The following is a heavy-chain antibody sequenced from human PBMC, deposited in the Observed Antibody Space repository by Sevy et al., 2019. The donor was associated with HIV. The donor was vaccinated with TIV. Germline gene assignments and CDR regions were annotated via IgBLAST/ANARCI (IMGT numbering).Heavy chain of an antibody. CDR2: IGTAGDP. CDR1: GFTFSSYD. J-gene: IGHJ6*03. D-gene: IGHD2-15*01. V-gene: IGHV3-13*05. Sequence: GGSLRLSCAASGFTFSSYDMHWVRQATGKGLEWVSAIGTAGDPYYPGTVKGRFTISRENAKNSLYLQMNSLRAGDTAVYYCARQKKGAYRSGGSCYSNYYYYYMDVWGKGTTVTVSS. CDR3: ARQKKGAYRSGGSCYSNYYYYYMDV.